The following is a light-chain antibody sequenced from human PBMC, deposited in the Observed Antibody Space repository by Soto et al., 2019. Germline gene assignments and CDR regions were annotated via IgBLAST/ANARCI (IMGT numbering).Light chain of an antibody. V-gene: IGKV1-39*01. CDR2: AAS. CDR3: QQRYSPPWT. Sequence: DIQMTQSPSSLSASVGDRVTITCRASQSISSYLNWYQQKPGKAPKLLIYAASSLQSGVQSRFSGSGSGTDLTLTISSLQPEDFATYYSQQRYSPPWTFGQGTKVEIK. CDR1: QSISSY. J-gene: IGKJ1*01.